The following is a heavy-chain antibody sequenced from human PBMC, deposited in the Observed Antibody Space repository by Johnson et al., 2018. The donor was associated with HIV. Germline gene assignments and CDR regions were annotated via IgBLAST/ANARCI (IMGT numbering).Heavy chain of an antibody. J-gene: IGHJ3*02. Sequence: VQLVESGGGEVRPGGSLRLSCAASGFSFDDYGMSWVRQAAGKGLEWVSGINWNGGTTSYEDSVKGRFTASRDNANNSLYLQMNSLRAEDTAVYYWARVRPKGSFDIWGQGTMVTVSS. CDR1: GFSFDDYG. D-gene: IGHD1-1*01. CDR3: ARVRPKGSFDI. CDR2: INWNGGTT. V-gene: IGHV3-20*04.